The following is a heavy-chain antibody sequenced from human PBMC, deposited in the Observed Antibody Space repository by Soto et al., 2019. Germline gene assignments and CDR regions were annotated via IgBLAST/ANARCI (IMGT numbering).Heavy chain of an antibody. J-gene: IGHJ4*02. CDR1: GFPFSTYA. CDR3: AREKNSGTYRTVDF. V-gene: IGHV3-30*04. Sequence: GGSLRLSCAASGFPFSTYAMHWVRQAPGEGLEWVAVLSYDGRKQFYPDSVKGRFTISRDISKNTLFLQMNSLRAEDTAVYYCAREKNSGTYRTVDFWGQGTLVTVSS. D-gene: IGHD3-10*01. CDR2: LSYDGRKQ.